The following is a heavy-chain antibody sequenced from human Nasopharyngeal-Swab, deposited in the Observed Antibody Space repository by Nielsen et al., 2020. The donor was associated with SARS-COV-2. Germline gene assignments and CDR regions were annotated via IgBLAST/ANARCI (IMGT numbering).Heavy chain of an antibody. D-gene: IGHD3-10*01. J-gene: IGHJ5*02. CDR1: GFTFSRYD. Sequence: GVLKISCAASGFTFSRYDMSWVRQAPGKGLEWVSTISGSGGSTYYADSVKGRFTISRDNSKNTLYLQMNSLRAEDTAVYYCAKVAADRSSGGWFDPWGQGTLVTVSS. CDR3: AKVAADRSSGGWFDP. CDR2: ISGSGGST. V-gene: IGHV3-23*01.